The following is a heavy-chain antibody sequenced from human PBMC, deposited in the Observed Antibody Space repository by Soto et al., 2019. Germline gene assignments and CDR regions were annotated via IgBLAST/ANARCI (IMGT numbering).Heavy chain of an antibody. J-gene: IGHJ4*02. Sequence: QVQLVESGGGVVQPGRSLRLSCAASGFTFSSYAMHWVRQAPGKGLEWVAVISYDGSNKYYADSVKGRFTVSRDNSKNTLYLHMNSLRAEDAAVYYCARDCSGGSGYSSLVYWGQGTLVIVSS. V-gene: IGHV3-30-3*01. CDR3: ARDCSGGSGYSSLVY. D-gene: IGHD2-15*01. CDR2: ISYDGSNK. CDR1: GFTFSSYA.